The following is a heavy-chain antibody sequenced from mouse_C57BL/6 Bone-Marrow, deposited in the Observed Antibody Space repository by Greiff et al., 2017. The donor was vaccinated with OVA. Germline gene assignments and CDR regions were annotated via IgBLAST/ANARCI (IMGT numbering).Heavy chain of an antibody. Sequence: QVQLQQPGTELVKPGASVKLSCKASGYTFTSSWMHWVKQRPGQGLEWIGTINPSNGGTNYTEKFKSKATLTVDKSSSTAYMQLSSLTAEDSAVYDCARGLGQGGAWFAYWGQGTLVTGSA. CDR1: GYTFTSSW. V-gene: IGHV1-53*01. CDR2: INPSNGGT. J-gene: IGHJ3*01. CDR3: ARGLGQGGAWFAY. D-gene: IGHD4-1*01.